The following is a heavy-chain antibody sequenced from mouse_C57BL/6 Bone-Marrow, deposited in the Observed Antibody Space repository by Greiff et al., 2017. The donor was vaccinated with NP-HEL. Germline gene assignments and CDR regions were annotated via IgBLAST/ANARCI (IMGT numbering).Heavy chain of an antibody. CDR1: GFNFTDDY. CDR3: TTFDDDGGWFAY. CDR2: IDPENGDT. Sequence: EVKLQESGAELVRPGASVKLSCTASGFNFTDDYMHWVKQRPEQGLEWIGWIDPENGDTEYASKFQGKATITADTSSNPAYLQLSSLTSDDSAGCYSTTFDDDGGWFAYWGQGKLVTV. J-gene: IGHJ3*01. V-gene: IGHV14-4*01. D-gene: IGHD2-4*01.